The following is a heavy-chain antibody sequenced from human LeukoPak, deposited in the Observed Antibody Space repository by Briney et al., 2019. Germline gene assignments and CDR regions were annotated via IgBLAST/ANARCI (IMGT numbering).Heavy chain of an antibody. V-gene: IGHV1-69*01. Sequence: SVKVSCKSSGGTFSSYAIIWVRQAPGQGLEWMGGTIPIFGTANYAQKFQGRVTITADESTSTAYMELSSLRSEDTAVYYCARTQIPRGTTGTRVFDIWGQGTMVTVSS. D-gene: IGHD1-1*01. CDR1: GGTFSSYA. J-gene: IGHJ3*02. CDR3: ARTQIPRGTTGTRVFDI. CDR2: TIPIFGTA.